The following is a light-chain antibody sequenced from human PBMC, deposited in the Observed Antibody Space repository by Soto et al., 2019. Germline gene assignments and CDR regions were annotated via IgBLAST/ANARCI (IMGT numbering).Light chain of an antibody. CDR3: QQDGSSPWT. Sequence: EIVLTQSPGTLSLSPGERATLSCRASQSVSSSYLAWYQQKPGQAPRLLLYGASSRATGIPDRFSGSGSGPDFTLTISRLEPEDFAVYYCQQDGSSPWTFGQGTKVEIK. V-gene: IGKV3-20*01. J-gene: IGKJ1*01. CDR2: GAS. CDR1: QSVSSSY.